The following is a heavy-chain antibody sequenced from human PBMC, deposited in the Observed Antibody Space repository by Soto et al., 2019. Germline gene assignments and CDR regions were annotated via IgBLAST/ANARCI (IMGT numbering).Heavy chain of an antibody. D-gene: IGHD3-10*01. CDR3: ARGRASGY. CDR1: GGSFSGYH. CDR2: INHSGST. V-gene: IGHV4-34*01. J-gene: IGHJ4*02. Sequence: PSETLSLTCAVYGGSFSGYHWSWIRQPPGKGLEWIGEINHSGSTNYNPSLKSRVTISVDTSKNQFSLKLSSVTAADTAVYYCARGRASGYWGQGTLVTVSS.